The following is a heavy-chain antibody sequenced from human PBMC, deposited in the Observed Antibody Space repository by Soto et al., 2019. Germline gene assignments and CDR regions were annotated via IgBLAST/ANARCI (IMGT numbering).Heavy chain of an antibody. J-gene: IGHJ5*02. CDR1: GFTFSSYG. D-gene: IGHD5-12*01. Sequence: QVQLVESGGGVVQPGGSLRLSCAASGFTFSSYGMHWVRQAPGKGLEWVAVISYHGINTHYADSVKGRFTISRDNYKNTLYLHMNSLRPEETAVYYCAKTGDSGYDWGWFDPWGQGTLVTVSS. CDR2: ISYHGINT. CDR3: AKTGDSGYDWGWFDP. V-gene: IGHV3-30*18.